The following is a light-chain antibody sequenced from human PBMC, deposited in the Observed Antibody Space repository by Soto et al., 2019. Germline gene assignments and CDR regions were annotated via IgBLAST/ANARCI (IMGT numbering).Light chain of an antibody. CDR1: QSVGST. V-gene: IGKV3-15*01. CDR3: QRFNNWPPLT. CDR2: DTS. Sequence: EIVLTQSPAALSVSPGERATLSCWASQSVGSTLNWYQQRPGQAPRLIIYDTSIRATGIPARFSGSGSGTEFTLTIASLQSEDSGVYYCQRFNNWPPLTFGGGTKVDIK. J-gene: IGKJ4*01.